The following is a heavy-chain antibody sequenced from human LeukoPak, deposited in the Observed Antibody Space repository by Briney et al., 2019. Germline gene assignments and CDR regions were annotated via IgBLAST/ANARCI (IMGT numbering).Heavy chain of an antibody. J-gene: IGHJ4*02. CDR1: GGSFSGYY. CDR3: AYGDYAPDDYFDY. CDR2: INHSGST. V-gene: IGHV4-34*01. D-gene: IGHD4-17*01. Sequence: SETLSPTCAVYGGSFSGYYWSWIRQPPGKGLEWIGEINHSGSTNYNPSLKSRVTISVDTSKNQFSLKLSSVTAADTAVYYCAYGDYAPDDYFDYWGQGTLVTVSS.